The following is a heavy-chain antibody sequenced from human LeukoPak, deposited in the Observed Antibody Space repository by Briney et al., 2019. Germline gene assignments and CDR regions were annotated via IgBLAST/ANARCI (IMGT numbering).Heavy chain of an antibody. CDR3: ARALVGAKYYYYGMDV. CDR1: GCTFSSYA. J-gene: IGHJ6*02. V-gene: IGHV1-69*04. D-gene: IGHD1-26*01. Sequence: GASVKVSCKASGCTFSSYAISWVRQAPGQGLEWMGRIIPILDIANYAQKFQGRVTITADKSTSTAYMELSSLRSEDTAVYYCARALVGAKYYYYGMDVWGQGTTVTVSS. CDR2: IIPILDIA.